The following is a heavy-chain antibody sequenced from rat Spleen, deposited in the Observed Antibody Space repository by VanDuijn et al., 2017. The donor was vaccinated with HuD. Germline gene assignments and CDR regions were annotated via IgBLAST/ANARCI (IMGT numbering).Heavy chain of an antibody. CDR3: IREVRVAAISTGFDY. Sequence: EVQLVESGGGLVQPGRSLKLSCAASGFTFSNYGMHWIRQAPTKGLEWVAYISTGGGITYYRDSVKGRFTISRDNTKSTLYLQMNSLKSEDTATYYCIREVRVAAISTGFDYWGQGVMVTVSS. CDR1: GFTFSNYG. D-gene: IGHD1-2*01. V-gene: IGHV5-19*01. J-gene: IGHJ2*01. CDR2: ISTGGGIT.